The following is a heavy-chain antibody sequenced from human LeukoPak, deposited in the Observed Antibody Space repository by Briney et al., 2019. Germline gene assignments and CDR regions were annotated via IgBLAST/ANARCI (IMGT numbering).Heavy chain of an antibody. CDR3: AREDDWNYEDY. V-gene: IGHV3-7*01. CDR1: GFTFSNYW. CDR2: IKQDGSEK. D-gene: IGHD1-7*01. Sequence: GGSLRLSCAASGFTFSNYWMSWVRQAPGKGLEWVANIKQDGSEKYYVNSVKGRFTISRDNAKNSLYLHMNSLRAEDTAIYYCAREDDWNYEDYWGQGTLVTVSS. J-gene: IGHJ4*02.